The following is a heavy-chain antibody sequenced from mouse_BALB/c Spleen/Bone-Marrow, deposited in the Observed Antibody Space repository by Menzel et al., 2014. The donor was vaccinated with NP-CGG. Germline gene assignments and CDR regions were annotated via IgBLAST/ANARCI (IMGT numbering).Heavy chain of an antibody. Sequence: VKLVESGAELAKPGASVKMSCKASGYTFTSYWMHWVKQGPGQGLEWIGYINPSTGYTEYNQKFKDKATLTADKSSSTACMQLSSLTSEDSAVFYCATRAYDSSYGFAYWGQGTLVTVSA. V-gene: IGHV1-7*01. CDR3: ATRAYDSSYGFAY. D-gene: IGHD1-1*01. CDR2: INPSTGYT. CDR1: GYTFTSYW. J-gene: IGHJ3*01.